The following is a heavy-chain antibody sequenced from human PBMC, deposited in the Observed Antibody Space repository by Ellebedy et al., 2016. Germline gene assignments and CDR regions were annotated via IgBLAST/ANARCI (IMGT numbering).Heavy chain of an antibody. CDR2: IYYSGST. D-gene: IGHD3-10*01. CDR3: AREGRFGNFDY. CDR1: GGSISSGSYY. V-gene: IGHV4-61*10. J-gene: IGHJ4*02. Sequence: SETLSLTXTVSGGSISSGSYYWSWIRQPAGKGLEWIGYIYYSGSTNYNPSLKSRVTISVDTSKNQFSLKLSSVTAADTAVYYCAREGRFGNFDYWGQGTLVTVSS.